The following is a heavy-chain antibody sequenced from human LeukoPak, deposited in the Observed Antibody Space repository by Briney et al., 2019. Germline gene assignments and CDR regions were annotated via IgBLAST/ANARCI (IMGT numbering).Heavy chain of an antibody. CDR3: ARGWSGSYWAPVDN. CDR1: GGSISSYY. D-gene: IGHD1-26*01. CDR2: IYYSGST. V-gene: IGHV4-59*01. Sequence: PSETLSLTCTVSGGSISSYYWSWIRQPPGKGLEWIGYIYYSGSTNYNPSLKSRVTISVVTSKNQFSLKLSSVTAADTAMYYCARGWSGSYWAPVDNWGQGTLVTVSS. J-gene: IGHJ4*02.